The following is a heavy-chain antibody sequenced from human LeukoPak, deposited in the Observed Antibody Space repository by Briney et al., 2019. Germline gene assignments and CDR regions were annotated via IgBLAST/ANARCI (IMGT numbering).Heavy chain of an antibody. V-gene: IGHV1-69*02. Sequence: SVKVSCKASGGTSSSYTISWVRQAPGQGLEWMGRIIPIPGIANYAQKFQGRVTITADKSTSTAYMELSSLRSEDTAVYYCARGLLSGSLDFDYWGQGTLVTVSS. J-gene: IGHJ4*02. CDR3: ARGLLSGSLDFDY. D-gene: IGHD1-26*01. CDR1: GGTSSSYT. CDR2: IIPIPGIA.